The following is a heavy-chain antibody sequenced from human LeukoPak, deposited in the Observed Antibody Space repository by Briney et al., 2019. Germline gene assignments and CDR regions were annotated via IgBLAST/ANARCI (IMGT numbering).Heavy chain of an antibody. J-gene: IGHJ5*02. CDR2: INPNSGGT. CDR1: GYTFTSYD. Sequence: ASVKVSCKASGYTFTSYDINWVRQAPGQGLEWMGWINPNSGGTNYAQKFQGRVTMTRDTSISTAYMELSRLRSDDTAVYYCARADIVVVPAARRFRFDPWGQGTLVTVSS. CDR3: ARADIVVVPAARRFRFDP. D-gene: IGHD2-2*01. V-gene: IGHV1-2*02.